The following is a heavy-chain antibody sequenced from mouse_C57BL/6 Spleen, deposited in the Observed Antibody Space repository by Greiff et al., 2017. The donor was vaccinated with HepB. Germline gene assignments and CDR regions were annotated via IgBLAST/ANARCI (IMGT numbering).Heavy chain of an antibody. CDR3: ARERYPDYFDY. J-gene: IGHJ2*01. CDR2: INHDGGST. Sequence: DVHLVESEGGLVQPGSSMKLSCTASGFTFSDYYMAWVRQVPEKGLEWVANINHDGGSTYYLDSLKSRFIISRDKAKNILYLQMSTLKSEDTATYYCARERYPDYFDYWGQGTTLTVSS. D-gene: IGHD5-1-1*01. CDR1: GFTFSDYY. V-gene: IGHV5-16*01.